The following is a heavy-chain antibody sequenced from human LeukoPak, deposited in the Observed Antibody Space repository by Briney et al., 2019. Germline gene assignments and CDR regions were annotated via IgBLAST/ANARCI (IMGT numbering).Heavy chain of an antibody. D-gene: IGHD3-22*01. Sequence: GGSLRLSCTASGFTFGDYAMSWFRQAPGKGLEWVGFIRSKAYGGTTEYAASVKGRFTISRDDSKSIAYLQMNSLKTEDTAVYYCARVARETFHYYDTVLMDVWGQGTTVTVSS. CDR3: ARVARETFHYYDTVLMDV. V-gene: IGHV3-49*03. J-gene: IGHJ6*02. CDR2: IRSKAYGGTT. CDR1: GFTFGDYA.